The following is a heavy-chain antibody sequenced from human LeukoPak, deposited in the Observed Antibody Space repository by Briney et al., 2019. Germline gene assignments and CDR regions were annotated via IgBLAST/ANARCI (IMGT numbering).Heavy chain of an antibody. J-gene: IGHJ4*02. CDR3: ARRYSYGDFDY. CDR1: GYIFSNYW. Sequence: GASLQISCKGSGYIFSNYWIGWVRQLPGKGLEWMGMTYPDDSDTRYSPSFQGQVTISADKSISTAYLQWSSLKASDTAMYYCARRYSYGDFDYWGQGTLVTVSS. V-gene: IGHV5-51*01. CDR2: TYPDDSDT. D-gene: IGHD5-18*01.